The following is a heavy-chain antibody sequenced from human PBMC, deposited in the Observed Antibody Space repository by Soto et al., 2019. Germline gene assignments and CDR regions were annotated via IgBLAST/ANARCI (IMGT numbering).Heavy chain of an antibody. CDR1: GGTFSSYA. CDR2: IIPIFGTA. V-gene: IGHV1-69*12. D-gene: IGHD5-18*01. Sequence: QVQLVQSGAEVKKPGSSVKVSCKASGGTFSSYAISWVRQAPGQGLEWMGGIIPIFGTANYAQKFQGRVTITADESXSXXYMELSSLRSEDTAVYYCATHVDTAMVHTQYYFDYWGQGTLVTVSS. CDR3: ATHVDTAMVHTQYYFDY. J-gene: IGHJ4*02.